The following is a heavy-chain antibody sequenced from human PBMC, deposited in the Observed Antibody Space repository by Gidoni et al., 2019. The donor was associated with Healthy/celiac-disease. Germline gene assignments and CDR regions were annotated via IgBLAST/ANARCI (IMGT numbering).Heavy chain of an antibody. V-gene: IGHV4-34*01. J-gene: IGHJ4*02. CDR2: INHSGST. CDR3: ARLYATLRAVTIDY. Sequence: QVQLQQWGAGLLKPSETLSLTCAVYGGSFSGYYWSWIRQPPGKGLEWIGEINHSGSTNYNPSLKSRVTISVDTSKNQFSLKLSSVTAADTAVYYCARLYATLRAVTIDYWGQGTLVTVSS. D-gene: IGHD2-2*02. CDR1: GGSFSGYY.